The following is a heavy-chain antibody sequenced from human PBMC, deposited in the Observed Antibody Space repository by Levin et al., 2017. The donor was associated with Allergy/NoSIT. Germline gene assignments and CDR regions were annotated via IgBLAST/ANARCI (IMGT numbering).Heavy chain of an antibody. Sequence: GESLKISCAASGFTFNSYWMSWVRQAPGKGLEWVANIKPDGSEKYYVDSVKGRFTISRDNAQNSLYLQMNSLRAEDTSVYYCARLSFRDYGDPWAFDYWGQGTLVTVSS. J-gene: IGHJ4*02. CDR2: IKPDGSEK. CDR1: GFTFNSYW. CDR3: ARLSFRDYGDPWAFDY. V-gene: IGHV3-7*01. D-gene: IGHD4/OR15-4a*01.